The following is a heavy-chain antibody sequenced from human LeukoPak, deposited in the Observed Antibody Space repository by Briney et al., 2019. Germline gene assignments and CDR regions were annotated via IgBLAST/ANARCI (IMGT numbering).Heavy chain of an antibody. Sequence: PGGSLRLSCAASGFTVITNYMTWVRQAPGKGLEWVSVIYIDGRTYYTDSVKGRFSISRDNSMNTIYLQMSSLRAEDSAVYYCARDRNFGIYDAFDIWGRGTTATVSS. CDR3: ARDRNFGIYDAFDI. J-gene: IGHJ3*02. V-gene: IGHV3-66*01. CDR2: IYIDGRT. D-gene: IGHD3-10*01. CDR1: GFTVITNY.